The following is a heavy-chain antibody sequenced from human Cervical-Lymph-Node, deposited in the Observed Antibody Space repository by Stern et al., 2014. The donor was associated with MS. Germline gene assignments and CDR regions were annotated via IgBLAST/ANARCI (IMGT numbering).Heavy chain of an antibody. CDR2: IYWDGDK. Sequence: QVTLRESGPTLVKPTQTLTLTCTFSGFSLSTIGVGVAWIRQPPGKALEWLALIYWDGDKRYSPSLNNRLTVAKDTSNNQVVLTMTNMDPVDTATYYCAHSDYIAPSGPSNLWFDSWGQGTLVTVSS. CDR3: AHSDYIAPSGPSNLWFDS. J-gene: IGHJ5*01. V-gene: IGHV2-5*02. D-gene: IGHD4/OR15-4a*01. CDR1: GFSLSTIGVG.